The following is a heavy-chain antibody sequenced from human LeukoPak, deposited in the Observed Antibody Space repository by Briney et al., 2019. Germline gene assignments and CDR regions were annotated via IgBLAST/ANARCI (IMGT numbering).Heavy chain of an antibody. Sequence: GGSLRLSCAASGFTFSSYWMSWVRQAPGKGLEWVANIKQDGSEKYYVDSVKGRFTISRDNANNSLYLQMNSLRAEDTAVYYCAREVWQQLATFDYWGQGTLVTVSS. D-gene: IGHD6-13*01. J-gene: IGHJ4*02. CDR1: GFTFSSYW. V-gene: IGHV3-7*01. CDR3: AREVWQQLATFDY. CDR2: IKQDGSEK.